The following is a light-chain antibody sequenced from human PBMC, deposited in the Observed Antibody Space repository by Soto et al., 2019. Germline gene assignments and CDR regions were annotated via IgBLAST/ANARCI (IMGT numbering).Light chain of an antibody. CDR3: QSYDSSLSGWV. J-gene: IGLJ3*02. CDR2: GNS. V-gene: IGLV1-40*01. CDR1: SSNIGAGYD. Sequence: QSVLTQPPSVSGAPGQRVTISCTGSSSNIGAGYDVNWYQQLPGTAPKLLIYGNSNRPSGVPDRFSGSKSGTSASLAITGLQAEDEADYYCQSYDSSLSGWVFGGGTKLTV.